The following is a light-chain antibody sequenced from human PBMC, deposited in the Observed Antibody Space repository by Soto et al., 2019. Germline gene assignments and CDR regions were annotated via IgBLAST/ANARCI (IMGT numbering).Light chain of an antibody. V-gene: IGLV1-40*01. CDR3: QSYDSSLSGSV. CDR2: GNS. CDR1: SSNIGAGYD. Sequence: QSVPTQPPSVSGAPGQRVTISCTGSSSNIGAGYDVHWYQQLPGTAPKLLIYGNSNRPSGVPDRFSGSKSGTSASLAITGLQAEDAADYYCQSYDSSLSGSVFGGGTKLTVL. J-gene: IGLJ3*02.